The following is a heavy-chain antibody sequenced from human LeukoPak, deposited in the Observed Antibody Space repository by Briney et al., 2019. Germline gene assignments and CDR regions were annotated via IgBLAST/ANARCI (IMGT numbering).Heavy chain of an antibody. CDR2: IIPILGVA. J-gene: IGHJ5*01. Sequence: ASVKVSCKASGDTSNTYSISWVRQAPGQRLEWMGRIIPILGVANDAQKFQGRVTITSDLSTSTVYMELSSLTSEDTAVYYCARDGEEYYYDSSGLYYFDSWGQGTLVTVYS. CDR1: GDTSNTYS. V-gene: IGHV1-69*04. D-gene: IGHD3-22*01. CDR3: ARDGEEYYYDSSGLYYFDS.